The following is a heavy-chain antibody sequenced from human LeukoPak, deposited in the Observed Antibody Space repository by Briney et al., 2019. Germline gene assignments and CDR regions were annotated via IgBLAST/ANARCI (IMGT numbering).Heavy chain of an antibody. D-gene: IGHD3-22*01. CDR1: GYTFTGYY. CDR2: INPNSGGT. Sequence: ASVKVSCKASGYTFTGYYMHWVRQAPGQGLEWMGWINPNSGGTNYAQKFQGRVTMTRDTSISTAYMELSRLRSDDTAAYYCARLYDSSGYYYPFDYWGQGTLVTVSS. CDR3: ARLYDSSGYYYPFDY. V-gene: IGHV1-2*02. J-gene: IGHJ4*02.